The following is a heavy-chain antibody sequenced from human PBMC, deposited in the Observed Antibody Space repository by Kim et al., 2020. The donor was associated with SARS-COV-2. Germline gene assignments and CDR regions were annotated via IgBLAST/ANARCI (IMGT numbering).Heavy chain of an antibody. D-gene: IGHD1-1*01. J-gene: IGHJ4*02. Sequence: SETLSLTCTVSGGSISSSSYYWGWIRQPTGKGLEWIGSISYSGSTYYNPSLKSRVTISVDTSKNQFSLKLSSVTAADTAVYYCARRGTTVTTSGFDYWGQRTLVTVSS. V-gene: IGHV4-39*01. CDR3: ARRGTTVTTSGFDY. CDR1: GGSISSSSYY. CDR2: ISYSGST.